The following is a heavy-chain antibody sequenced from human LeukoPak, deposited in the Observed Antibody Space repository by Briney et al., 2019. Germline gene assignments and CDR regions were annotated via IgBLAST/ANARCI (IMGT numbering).Heavy chain of an antibody. CDR1: GYTFTGYY. CDR2: INPNSGGT. Sequence: ASVKVSCKASGYTFTGYYMHWVRQAPGQGLEWMGWINPNSGGTNYAQKFQGRVTMTRDTSISTAYMELSRLRSDDTAVYYCARVPHYYGSGSYRWFDPWGQGTLVTVSP. D-gene: IGHD3-10*01. V-gene: IGHV1-2*02. J-gene: IGHJ5*02. CDR3: ARVPHYYGSGSYRWFDP.